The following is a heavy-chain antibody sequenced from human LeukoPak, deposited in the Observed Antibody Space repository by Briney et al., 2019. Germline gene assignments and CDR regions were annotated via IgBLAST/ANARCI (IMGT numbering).Heavy chain of an antibody. CDR1: EFSVGSNY. J-gene: IGHJ4*02. Sequence: GGSLRLSCAASEFSVGSNYMTWVRQAPGKGLEWVSGISGSGGITHYADSVRGRFTVSRDNSKNTLYLQMNSLRGEDTAVYYCAREENYWGQGTLVTVSS. CDR2: ISGSGGIT. V-gene: IGHV3-66*01. CDR3: AREENY.